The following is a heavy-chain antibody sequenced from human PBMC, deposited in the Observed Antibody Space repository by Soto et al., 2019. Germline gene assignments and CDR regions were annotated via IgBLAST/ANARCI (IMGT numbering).Heavy chain of an antibody. Sequence: GSLRLSCAASGFTSSSYWMSWVRQAPGKGLEWVANIKQDGSEKYYVDSVKGRFTISRDNAKNSLYLQMNSLRAEDTAVYYWARGGSSWDYYDSSGYFPNWGQGTLVTVSS. CDR2: IKQDGSEK. CDR1: GFTSSSYW. D-gene: IGHD3-22*01. CDR3: ARGGSSWDYYDSSGYFPN. V-gene: IGHV3-7*04. J-gene: IGHJ4*02.